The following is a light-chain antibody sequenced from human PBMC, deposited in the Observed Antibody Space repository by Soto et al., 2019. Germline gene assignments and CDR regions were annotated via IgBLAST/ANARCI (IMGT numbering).Light chain of an antibody. CDR2: DAS. CDR3: QQLTDWPPQWT. J-gene: IGKJ1*01. CDR1: QSISSY. Sequence: EVVLTQSPDTLSLPPGERATLSCRASQSISSYLAWYQQQPGQAPRLLIYDASSRATGIPARFSGSGSGTDFTLTISSLETEDFAVYYCQQLTDWPPQWTFGRGTKVEIK. V-gene: IGKV3-11*01.